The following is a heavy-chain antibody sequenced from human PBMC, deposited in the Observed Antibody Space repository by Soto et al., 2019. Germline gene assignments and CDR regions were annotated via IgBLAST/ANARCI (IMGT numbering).Heavy chain of an antibody. J-gene: IGHJ4*02. CDR1: CRSMISNY. CDR2: VFYGGT. V-gene: IGHV4-59*01. D-gene: IGHD3-16*01. Sequence: PSDTLSVTWSVSCRSMISNYWSVILQSPDKGLEWLGYVFYGGTDYNPSLGGRVSMSVETSKSQFSLKLTSVTVADTAVYYCESYRGALYFESWGPGILVT. CDR3: ESYRGALYFES.